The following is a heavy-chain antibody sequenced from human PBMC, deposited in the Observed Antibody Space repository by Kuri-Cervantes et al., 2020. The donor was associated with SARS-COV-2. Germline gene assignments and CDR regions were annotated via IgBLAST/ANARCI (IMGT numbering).Heavy chain of an antibody. V-gene: IGHV3-23*01. CDR1: GFTFSSYA. J-gene: IGHJ4*02. D-gene: IGHD3-22*01. CDR3: AKEAQPPYYYRSSGYYSDY. Sequence: GESLKISCAASGFTFSSYAMSWVRQAPGKGLEWVSAISGSGGSTYYADSMKGRFTISRDNSKNTLYLQMNNLRAEDTAVYYCAKEAQPPYYYRSSGYYSDYWGRGTLVTVSS. CDR2: ISGSGGST.